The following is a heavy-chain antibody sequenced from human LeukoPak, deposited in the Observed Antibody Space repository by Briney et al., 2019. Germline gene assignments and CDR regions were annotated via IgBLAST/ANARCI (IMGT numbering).Heavy chain of an antibody. V-gene: IGHV4-59*01. Sequence: SETLSLTCTVSGGSISSYYWSWIRQPPGKGLEWIGYIYYSGSTNYNPSLKSRVTISVDTSKNQFSLKLSSVTAADTAVYYCARVDSSGWYYYFDYWGQGTLVTVSS. CDR3: ARVDSSGWYYYFDY. J-gene: IGHJ4*02. CDR2: IYYSGST. D-gene: IGHD6-19*01. CDR1: GGSISSYY.